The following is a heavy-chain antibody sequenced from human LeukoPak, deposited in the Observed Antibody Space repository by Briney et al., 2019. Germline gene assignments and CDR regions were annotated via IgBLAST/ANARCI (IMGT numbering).Heavy chain of an antibody. CDR3: ASLGEDIVVVPAAVPFDY. D-gene: IGHD2-2*01. V-gene: IGHV3-48*04. CDR1: GFTFSSYS. J-gene: IGHJ4*02. Sequence: GGSLRLSCAASGFTFSSYSMNWVRQAPGKGLEWVSYISSSSSTIYYADSVKGRFTISRDNAKNSLYLQMNSLRAEDTAVYYCASLGEDIVVVPAAVPFDYWGQGTLVTVSS. CDR2: ISSSSSTI.